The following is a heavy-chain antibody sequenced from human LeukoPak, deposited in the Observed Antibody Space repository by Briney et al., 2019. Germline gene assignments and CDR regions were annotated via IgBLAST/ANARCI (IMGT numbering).Heavy chain of an antibody. V-gene: IGHV3-23*01. CDR1: GFTFSSYG. J-gene: IGHJ4*02. CDR2: ISGSGGST. D-gene: IGHD3-10*01. CDR3: AGGITMVRGAPHYFDY. Sequence: GGSLRLSCAASGFTFSSYGMSWVRQAPGKGLEWVSAISGSGGSTYYADSVKGRFTISRDNSKNTLYLQMNSLRAEDTAVYYCAGGITMVRGAPHYFDYWGQGTLVTVSS.